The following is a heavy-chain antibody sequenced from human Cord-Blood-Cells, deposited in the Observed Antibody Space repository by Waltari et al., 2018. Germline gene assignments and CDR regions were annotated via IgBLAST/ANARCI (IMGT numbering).Heavy chain of an antibody. J-gene: IGHJ3*02. CDR2: ISYDGSNK. CDR1: GFTFSSYG. Sequence: QVQLVESGGGVVQPGRSLRLSCAASGFTFSSYGMHWVRQAPGKGLEWVGVISYDGSNKYYADSVKGRFTISRDNSKNTLYLQMNSLRAEDTAVYYCAKDTLGNAFDIWGQGTMVTVSS. D-gene: IGHD7-27*01. V-gene: IGHV3-30*18. CDR3: AKDTLGNAFDI.